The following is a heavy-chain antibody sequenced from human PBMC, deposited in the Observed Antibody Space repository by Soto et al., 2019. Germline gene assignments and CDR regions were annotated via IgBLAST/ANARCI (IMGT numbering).Heavy chain of an antibody. CDR1: GGTFSSYT. Sequence: QVQLVQSGAEVKKPGSSVKVSCKASGGTFSSYTISWVRQASGQGLEWMGRISPIRGIANYAKKFQGRVTITADKSTGTAYRELSSLSSEVTAVYYCARDGGTVTKAFDIWGQGTMVTVSS. CDR2: ISPIRGIA. D-gene: IGHD4-4*01. J-gene: IGHJ3*02. V-gene: IGHV1-69*08. CDR3: ARDGGTVTKAFDI.